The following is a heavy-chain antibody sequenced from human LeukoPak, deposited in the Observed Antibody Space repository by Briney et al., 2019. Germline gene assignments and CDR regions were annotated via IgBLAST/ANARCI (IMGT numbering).Heavy chain of an antibody. V-gene: IGHV3-7*01. CDR1: GLTFSNYW. CDR2: IKEDGNEK. J-gene: IGHJ4*02. D-gene: IGHD2-2*01. CDR3: ARDRSRFYY. Sequence: GGSLRHSCAASGLTFSNYWMSWVRQAPGKGLEWVANIKEDGNEKYYVDSVKGRFTISRDNAKKLLYLQMNSLRAEDTAVYYCARDRSRFYYWGQGTLVTVSS.